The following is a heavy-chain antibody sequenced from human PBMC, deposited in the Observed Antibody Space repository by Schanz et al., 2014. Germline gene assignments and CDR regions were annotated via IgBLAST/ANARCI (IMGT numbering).Heavy chain of an antibody. CDR3: TRSTLWSYDV. V-gene: IGHV4-4*02. Sequence: QVQLQESGPGLVKPSGTLSLTCVVSGGSISSGVWWTWARQSPGKGLEWIGEIFHSGTTNYNPSLESRVTISVNKSKHQFSLILSSMTAADTAVYYCTRSTLWSYDVWGRGTMVIVS. CDR2: IFHSGTT. D-gene: IGHD2-21*01. J-gene: IGHJ3*01. CDR1: GGSISSGVW.